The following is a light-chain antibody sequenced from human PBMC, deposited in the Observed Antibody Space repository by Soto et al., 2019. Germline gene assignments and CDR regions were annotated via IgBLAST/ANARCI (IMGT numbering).Light chain of an antibody. CDR2: SNN. V-gene: IGLV1-44*01. Sequence: QSVLTQPPSASGTPGQRVTISCSGSSSNIGSNTVNWYQQLPGTAPKHLIYSNNQRPSGVPDRFSGSKSGTSASLAISGRQSEDEADYYCAAWDDSLNGPVFGGGTKVTVL. CDR1: SSNIGSNT. CDR3: AAWDDSLNGPV. J-gene: IGLJ2*01.